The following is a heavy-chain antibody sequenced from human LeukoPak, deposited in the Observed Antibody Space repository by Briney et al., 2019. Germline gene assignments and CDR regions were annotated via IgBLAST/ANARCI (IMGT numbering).Heavy chain of an antibody. J-gene: IGHJ4*02. CDR2: LWYDGSNK. Sequence: PGRSLRLSCAASGFTFSDYDMHWVRQAPGKGLEWVAVLWYDGSNKYYADSVKGRFTISRDNSKNTLYLQMNSLRVEDTAVYYCARGYGGTHYFDCWGQGTRVTVSS. CDR3: ARGYGGTHYFDC. D-gene: IGHD2-15*01. V-gene: IGHV3-33*01. CDR1: GFTFSDYD.